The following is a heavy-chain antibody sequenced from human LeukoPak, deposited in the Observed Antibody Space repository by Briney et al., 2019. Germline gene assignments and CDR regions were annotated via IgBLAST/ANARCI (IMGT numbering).Heavy chain of an antibody. D-gene: IGHD3-10*01. CDR2: IYTSGST. CDR3: ARQRHYYGSGSYLSSSFDY. V-gene: IGHV4-61*02. J-gene: IGHJ4*02. CDR1: GGSISSGSYY. Sequence: PSETLSLTCTVSGGSISSGSYYWSWIRQPAGKGLEWIGRIYTSGSTNYNPSLKSRVTISVDTSKNQFSLRLSSVTAADTALYFCARQRHYYGSGSYLSSSFDYWGQGTLVTVSS.